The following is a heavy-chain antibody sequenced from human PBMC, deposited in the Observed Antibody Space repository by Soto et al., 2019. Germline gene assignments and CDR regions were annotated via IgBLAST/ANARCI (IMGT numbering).Heavy chain of an antibody. CDR3: VRTTAVAGAPEFDY. V-gene: IGHV3-30-3*01. Sequence: GGSLRLSCAASGFTCSDYAMNWVRQAPGKGLEWVAVISYDVTKRDYADSVKGRFTISRDISKNTVYLQMNSLRGDDTAVYFCVRTTAVAGAPEFDYWGQGTLVTVSS. CDR2: ISYDVTKR. J-gene: IGHJ4*02. D-gene: IGHD6-19*01. CDR1: GFTCSDYA.